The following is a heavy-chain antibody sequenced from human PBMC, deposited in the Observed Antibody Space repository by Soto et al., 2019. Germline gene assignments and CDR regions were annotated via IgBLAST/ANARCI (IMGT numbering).Heavy chain of an antibody. V-gene: IGHV3-7*01. D-gene: IGHD3-10*01. CDR2: IKEDGSVT. Sequence: GGSLRLSCATSDFTISPYWMTWVRQTPGQGLEFVANIKEDGSVTSYVDSVKGRFTISRDNAKNSLYLQMNSLRAEDTAVYYCGTDQWGGAFDLWGRGTTVTVSS. CDR1: DFTISPYW. CDR3: GTDQWGGAFDL. J-gene: IGHJ3*01.